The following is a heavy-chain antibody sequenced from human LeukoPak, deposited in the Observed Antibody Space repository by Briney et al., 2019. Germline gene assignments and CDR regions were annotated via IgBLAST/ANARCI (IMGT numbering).Heavy chain of an antibody. V-gene: IGHV4-59*01. CDR1: GGSISNYY. D-gene: IGHD5-12*01. Sequence: KPSETLSLTCTVSGGSISNYYWSWIRQPPGKGLEWIGYIYYSGSTKYNPSLKSRVTMSLDTSKKQFSLRLTSVTAADTAVYYCARGFDSKSTYFDYWGLGTLVTVSS. CDR3: ARGFDSKSTYFDY. J-gene: IGHJ4*02. CDR2: IYYSGST.